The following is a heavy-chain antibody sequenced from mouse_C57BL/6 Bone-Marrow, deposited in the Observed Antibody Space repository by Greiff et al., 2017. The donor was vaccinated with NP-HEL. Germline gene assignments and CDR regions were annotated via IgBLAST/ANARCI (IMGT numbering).Heavy chain of an antibody. V-gene: IGHV1-64*01. CDR3: AIEGANWDEGKPFEC. D-gene: IGHD4-1*01. J-gene: IGHJ2*01. Sequence: VQLQQPGAELVKPGASVKLSCKASGYTFTSYWMHWVKQRPGQGLEWIGMIHPNSGSTNYNEKFKGKATLTVDKSSSTAYMQLSSLTSEDSAVYYCAIEGANWDEGKPFECWGKGTTLTVSS. CDR2: IHPNSGST. CDR1: GYTFTSYW.